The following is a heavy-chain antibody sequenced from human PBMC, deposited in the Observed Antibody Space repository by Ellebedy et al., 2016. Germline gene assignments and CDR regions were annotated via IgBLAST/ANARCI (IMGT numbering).Heavy chain of an antibody. CDR2: ISSSSSTM. V-gene: IGHV3-48*04. Sequence: GESLKISCAASGFTFSNYNMNWVRQAPGKGLEWISFISSSSSTMCYADSVKGRFTISRDNAMNSLYLQMNSLRAEDTAVYYCARVGCASADCYTPQYWGQGTLVTVSS. J-gene: IGHJ4*02. CDR3: ARVGCASADCYTPQY. CDR1: GFTFSNYN. D-gene: IGHD2-2*02.